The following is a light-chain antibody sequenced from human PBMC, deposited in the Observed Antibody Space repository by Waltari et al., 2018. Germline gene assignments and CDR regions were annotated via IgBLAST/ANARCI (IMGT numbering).Light chain of an antibody. J-gene: IGLJ1*01. CDR3: SSYTTSTTLL. Sequence: QSALTQPASVSGSPGQSITISCTGSSTDVGAYNFVSWSQQHPGKAPQPILYDVGNRPSGISHRFSASKSGNTASLTISGLQEEDEGEYYCSSYTTSTTLLFGTGTRLTVL. CDR1: STDVGAYNF. V-gene: IGLV2-14*01. CDR2: DVG.